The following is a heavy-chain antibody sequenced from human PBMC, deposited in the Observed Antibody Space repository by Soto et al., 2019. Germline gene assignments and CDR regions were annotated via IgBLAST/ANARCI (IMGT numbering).Heavy chain of an antibody. CDR1: GFTFSSYD. V-gene: IGHV3-23*01. D-gene: IGHD3-10*01. J-gene: IGHJ4*02. CDR3: AIRGLSKSEVRGYFDY. Sequence: GGSLRLSCAASGFTFSSYDMTWVRQAPGKGLEWVSAISGSGGSTNYGDSVKGRFIISRDNSKNTLFMQMNSLRVEDTAVYYCAIRGLSKSEVRGYFDYWGRGTLVTVSS. CDR2: ISGSGGST.